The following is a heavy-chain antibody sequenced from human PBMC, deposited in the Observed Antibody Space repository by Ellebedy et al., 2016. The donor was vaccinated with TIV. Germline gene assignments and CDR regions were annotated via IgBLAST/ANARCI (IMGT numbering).Heavy chain of an antibody. Sequence: GESLKISXAASGFTFSSYSMNWVRQAPGKGLEWVSSISSSSSYIYYADSVKGRFTISRDNSKNTLYLQMNSLRAEDTAVYYCARDLGTWGQGTLVTVSS. D-gene: IGHD3-16*01. CDR1: GFTFSSYS. CDR2: ISSSSSYI. V-gene: IGHV3-21*01. CDR3: ARDLGT. J-gene: IGHJ4*02.